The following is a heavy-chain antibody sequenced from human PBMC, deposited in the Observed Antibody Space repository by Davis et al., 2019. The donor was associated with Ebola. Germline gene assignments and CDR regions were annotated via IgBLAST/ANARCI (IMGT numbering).Heavy chain of an antibody. CDR1: GYTFTSYY. CDR2: INPSGGST. D-gene: IGHD3-10*01. V-gene: IGHV1-46*01. J-gene: IGHJ6*02. Sequence: ASVKVSCKASGYTFTSYYMHWVRQAPGQGLEWMGIINPSGGSTSYAQKFQGRVTMTRDTSTSTAYMELRSLRSDDTAVYYCARDGVAAPFGDYYYGMDVWGQGTTVTVSS. CDR3: ARDGVAAPFGDYYYGMDV.